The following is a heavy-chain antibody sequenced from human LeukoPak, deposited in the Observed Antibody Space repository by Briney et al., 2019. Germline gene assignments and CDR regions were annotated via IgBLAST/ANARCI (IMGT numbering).Heavy chain of an antibody. CDR2: ISSSSSYI. J-gene: IGHJ2*01. D-gene: IGHD4-23*01. CDR3: ARDNLTPYWYFDL. CDR1: GFTFSSYS. Sequence: GGSLRLSCAASGFTFSSYSMNWVRQAPGKGLEWVSSISSSSSYIYYADSVKGRFTISRDNAKNMLYLQVNSLRAEDTAVYYCARDNLTPYWYFDLWGRGTLVTVSS. V-gene: IGHV3-21*01.